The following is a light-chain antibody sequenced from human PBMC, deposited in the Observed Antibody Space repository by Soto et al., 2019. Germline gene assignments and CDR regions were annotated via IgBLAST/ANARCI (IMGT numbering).Light chain of an antibody. V-gene: IGKV3-15*01. CDR2: GAS. Sequence: EIVMTQSPVTLSVSPGERATLSCRASQSVGTNLAWYQQKPGQAPGLLISGASTRATGIPDRFSGSGSGTEFTLPISSLQSEDFALYYCQQYDDWPQLTFGGGTKLEIK. J-gene: IGKJ4*01. CDR3: QQYDDWPQLT. CDR1: QSVGTN.